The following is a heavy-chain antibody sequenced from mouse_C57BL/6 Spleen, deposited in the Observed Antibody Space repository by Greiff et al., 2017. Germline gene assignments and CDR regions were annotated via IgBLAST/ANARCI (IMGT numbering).Heavy chain of an antibody. CDR1: GYTFNSYW. CDR2: INPSSGYT. D-gene: IGHD2-3*01. V-gene: IGHV1-7*01. CDR3: ARWEDDGYYDY. Sequence: QVPLQQSGAELAKPGASVKMSCKASGYTFNSYWMHWVKQRPGQGLEWIGYINPSSGYTTYNQKFQDKATLTADKSSSTAYMQRSILTYEDSAVYYCARWEDDGYYDYWGQGTLVTVSA. J-gene: IGHJ3*01.